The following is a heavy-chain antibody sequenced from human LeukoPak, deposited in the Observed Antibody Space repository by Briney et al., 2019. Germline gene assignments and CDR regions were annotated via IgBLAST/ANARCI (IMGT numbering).Heavy chain of an antibody. J-gene: IGHJ5*02. CDR3: ARDRASWYMDDWFDP. Sequence: QAGGSLRLSCAASGFTFSSYWMSWVRQAPGKGLEWVANIKQDGSGKYYVDSVKGRFTISRDNAKNSLYLQMNSLRAEDTAVYYCARDRASWYMDDWFDPWGQGTLATVSS. CDR1: GFTFSSYW. CDR2: IKQDGSGK. V-gene: IGHV3-7*01. D-gene: IGHD6-13*01.